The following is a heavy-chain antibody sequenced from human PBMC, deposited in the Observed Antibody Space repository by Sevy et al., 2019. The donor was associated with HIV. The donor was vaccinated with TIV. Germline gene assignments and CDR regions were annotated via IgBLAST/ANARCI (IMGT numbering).Heavy chain of an antibody. Sequence: GGSLRLSCAASGFTFSNYGMSWVRQAPGKGLEWVSGISNSGDRTYYGDSVKGRFTISRDNSKNTLSLQMNSLRAEDTAIYYCAKDSGWEHVSWGQGTLVTVSS. CDR3: AKDSGWEHVS. CDR2: ISNSGDRT. J-gene: IGHJ5*02. CDR1: GFTFSNYG. D-gene: IGHD1-26*01. V-gene: IGHV3-23*01.